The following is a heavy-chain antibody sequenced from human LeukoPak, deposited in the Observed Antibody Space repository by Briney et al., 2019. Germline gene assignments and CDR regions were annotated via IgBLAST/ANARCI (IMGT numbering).Heavy chain of an antibody. V-gene: IGHV3-30-3*01. Sequence: GGSLRLSCAASGFTFSSFAMHWVRQAPGKGLEWVAVISYDGSNKYYADSVKGRFTISRDNSKNTLYLQMNSLRAEDTAVYYCARVPGYDSSGYFDYWGQGTLVTVSS. CDR1: GFTFSSFA. CDR2: ISYDGSNK. CDR3: ARVPGYDSSGYFDY. D-gene: IGHD3-22*01. J-gene: IGHJ4*02.